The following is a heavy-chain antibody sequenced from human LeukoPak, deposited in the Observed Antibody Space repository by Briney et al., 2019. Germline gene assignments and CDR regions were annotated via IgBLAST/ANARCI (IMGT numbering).Heavy chain of an antibody. D-gene: IGHD3-22*01. Sequence: PSETLSLTCTVSGGSISSYYWSWIRQPPGEGLEWIGEINHSGSSNYNPSLKSRVTISVDTSKNQFSLKLSSVTAADASVYYCARVNYHDSSGSFWWFDHWGQGTLVTVSS. J-gene: IGHJ5*02. CDR2: INHSGSS. V-gene: IGHV4-34*01. CDR1: GGSISSYY. CDR3: ARVNYHDSSGSFWWFDH.